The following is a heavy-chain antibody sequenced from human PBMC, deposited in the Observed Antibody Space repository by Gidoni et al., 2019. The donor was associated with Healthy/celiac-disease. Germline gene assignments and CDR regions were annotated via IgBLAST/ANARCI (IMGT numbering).Heavy chain of an antibody. CDR1: GFTFSSYA. Sequence: EVQLLESGGGLVQPGGSLRLSCAASGFTFSSYAMSWVRHAPGKGLEWVSAISGSGGSTYYADSVKGRFTISRDNSKNTLYLQMNSLRAEDTAVYYCAKDWGYIWGSYRNFDYWGQGTLVTVSS. CDR3: AKDWGYIWGSYRNFDY. J-gene: IGHJ4*02. D-gene: IGHD3-16*02. V-gene: IGHV3-23*01. CDR2: ISGSGGST.